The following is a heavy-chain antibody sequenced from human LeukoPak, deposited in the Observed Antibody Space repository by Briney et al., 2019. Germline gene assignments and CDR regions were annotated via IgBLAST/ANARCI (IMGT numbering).Heavy chain of an antibody. CDR2: IIPVLGIA. CDR1: GGTFSTDA. V-gene: IGHV1-69*04. Sequence: ASVKVSSKASGGTFSTDAISCVRHAPRQGLEWMGRIIPVLGIATYAQKFQGRVKITADKSTSTAYMALSSLRSEDTAVYYGARSGSDVDGGAFDIWGQGTMVTVSS. CDR3: ARSGSDVDGGAFDI. J-gene: IGHJ3*02. D-gene: IGHD3-10*01.